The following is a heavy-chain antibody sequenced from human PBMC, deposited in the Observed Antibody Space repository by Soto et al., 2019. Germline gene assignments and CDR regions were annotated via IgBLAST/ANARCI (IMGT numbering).Heavy chain of an antibody. CDR2: ISYEGRNK. CDR3: AKDGEWLQLTWYFEL. J-gene: IGHJ2*01. Sequence: QVQLVESGGGVVQPGRSLRLSCAASGFTFSSYGMHWVRPAPGKGLEWVAVISYEGRNKYYAYSVQGRVTISRDNSKNTLYLHMDSLRADDTAVYYCAKDGEWLQLTWYFELRGRGTLVDVSS. CDR1: GFTFSSYG. V-gene: IGHV3-30*18. D-gene: IGHD5-12*01.